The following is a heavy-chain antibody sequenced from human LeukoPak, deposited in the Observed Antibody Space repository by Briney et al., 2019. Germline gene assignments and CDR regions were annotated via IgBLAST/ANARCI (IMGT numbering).Heavy chain of an antibody. CDR3: AKLSGSPFDY. CDR1: GFTFSSYA. CDR2: ISGGGST. D-gene: IGHD1-26*01. Sequence: PGGSLRLSCAASGFTFSSYAMSWVRQAPGKGLEWVSAISGGGSTYYADSVKGRYTISRDNSKNTLYLQMNSLRAEDTAVYYCAKLSGSPFDYWGQGTLVTVSS. J-gene: IGHJ4*02. V-gene: IGHV3-23*01.